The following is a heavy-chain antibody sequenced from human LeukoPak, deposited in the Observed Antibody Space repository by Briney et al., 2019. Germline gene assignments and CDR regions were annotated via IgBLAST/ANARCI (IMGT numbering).Heavy chain of an antibody. CDR3: ARAPYYDFWSGYYHDYWYFDL. CDR2: TSAYNGNT. J-gene: IGHJ2*01. CDR1: GYTFTSYG. Sequence: GASVKVSCKASGYTFTSYGISWVRQAPGQGLEWMGWTSAYNGNTNYAQKLQGRVTMTTDTSTSTAYMELRSLRSDDTAVYYCARAPYYDFWSGYYHDYWYFDLWGRGTLVTVSS. D-gene: IGHD3-3*01. V-gene: IGHV1-18*01.